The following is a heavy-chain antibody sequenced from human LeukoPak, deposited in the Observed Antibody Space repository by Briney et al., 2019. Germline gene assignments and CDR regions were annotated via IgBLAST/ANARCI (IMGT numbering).Heavy chain of an antibody. CDR2: IYSGGVT. CDR1: GFTFSSYG. J-gene: IGHJ2*01. Sequence: PGGSLRLSCAASGFTFSSYGMNWVRQAQGQGLELVSLIYSGGVTYYADSVKGRFIISRDNSKNTLFLQMNSLRAEDTAVYYCARAPSGWSDYWYFDLWGRGTLVTVSS. CDR3: ARAPSGWSDYWYFDL. D-gene: IGHD6-19*01. V-gene: IGHV3-53*01.